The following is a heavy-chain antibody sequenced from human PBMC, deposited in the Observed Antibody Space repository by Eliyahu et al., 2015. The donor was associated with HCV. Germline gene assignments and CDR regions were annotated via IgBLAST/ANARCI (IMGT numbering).Heavy chain of an antibody. Sequence: QVHLVESGGGLVKPGGSLRLSCAASGFTFGXHFXXWVRQAPGKGLEWLSSISGSGSYTNYAESVKGRFTISRDNAQESLFLQMSSLRAEDTGVYYCARDAGSILATSYSLFYPDYWGQGILVTVSS. J-gene: IGHJ4*02. CDR2: ISGSGSYT. V-gene: IGHV3-11*06. D-gene: IGHD5-12*01. CDR1: GFTFGXHF. CDR3: ARDAGSILATSYSLFYPDY.